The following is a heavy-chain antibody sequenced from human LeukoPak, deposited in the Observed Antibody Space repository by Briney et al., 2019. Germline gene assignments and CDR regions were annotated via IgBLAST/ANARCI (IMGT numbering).Heavy chain of an antibody. CDR3: ARGPLLLWFGELISYYFDY. D-gene: IGHD3-10*01. Sequence: SETPSLTCTVSGGSISSGGYYWSWIRQHPGKGLEWIGYIYYSGSTYYNPSLKSRVTISVDTSKNQFSLKLSSVTAADTAVYYCARGPLLLWFGELISYYFDYWGQGTLVTVSS. CDR1: GGSISSGGYY. J-gene: IGHJ4*02. CDR2: IYYSGST. V-gene: IGHV4-31*03.